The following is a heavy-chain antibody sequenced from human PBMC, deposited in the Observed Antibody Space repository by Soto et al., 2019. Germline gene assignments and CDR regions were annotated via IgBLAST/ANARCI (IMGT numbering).Heavy chain of an antibody. V-gene: IGHV1-24*01. D-gene: IGHD2-2*02. J-gene: IGHJ6*02. CDR1: GYTLTELS. Sequence: ASVKVSCKVSGYTLTELSMHWVRQAPGKGLEWMGGFDPEDGETIYAQKFQGRVTMTEDTSTDTAYMELSSLRSEDTAVYYCAISRYCSSTSCYSRGYYYYGMDVWGQGTTVTVSS. CDR2: FDPEDGET. CDR3: AISRYCSSTSCYSRGYYYYGMDV.